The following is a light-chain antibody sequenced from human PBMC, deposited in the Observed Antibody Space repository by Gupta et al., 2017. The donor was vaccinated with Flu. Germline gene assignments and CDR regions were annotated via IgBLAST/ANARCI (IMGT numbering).Light chain of an antibody. J-gene: IGLJ1*01. CDR2: EVS. V-gene: IGLV2-18*02. Sequence: QSVTISCTGTSSDVGSYNRVSWYQQPPGTAPKLMIYEVSNRPSGVPDRFSGSKSGNTASLTISGLQAEDEADYYCSSFATSSYVFGTGTKVTVL. CDR1: SSDVGSYNR. CDR3: SSFATSSYV.